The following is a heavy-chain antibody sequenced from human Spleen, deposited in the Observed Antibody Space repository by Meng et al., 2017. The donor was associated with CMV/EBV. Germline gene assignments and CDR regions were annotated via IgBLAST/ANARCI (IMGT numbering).Heavy chain of an antibody. CDR1: GFTFSSYS. D-gene: IGHD4-17*01. CDR3: ARPLRDYYFDY. V-gene: IGHV3-21*01. J-gene: IGHJ4*02. Sequence: EVQLVESGGGLVKPGGSLRLSCAASGFTFSSYSMNWVRQAPGKGLEWVSSISSSSSYIYYADSVKGRFTISRDNAKNSLYLQMNSLRAEDTAVYYCARPLRDYYFDYWGQGTLVTVSS. CDR2: ISSSSSYI.